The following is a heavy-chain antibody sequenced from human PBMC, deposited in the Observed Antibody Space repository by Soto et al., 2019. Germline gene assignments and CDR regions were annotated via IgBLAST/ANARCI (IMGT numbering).Heavy chain of an antibody. CDR2: ICGSGGST. V-gene: IGHV3-23*01. Sequence: EVQLLESGGGLVQPGGSLRLSCAASGFTFSSYAMSWVRQAPGKGLEWVSAICGSGGSTYYADAVKGRFTISRDNSKNTLYLQMNSMRAEETAVYYCAKNGIVVVPAAMKRDYYYSYYMDVWGKGTTVTVSS. CDR1: GFTFSSYA. CDR3: AKNGIVVVPAAMKRDYYYSYYMDV. J-gene: IGHJ6*03. D-gene: IGHD2-2*01.